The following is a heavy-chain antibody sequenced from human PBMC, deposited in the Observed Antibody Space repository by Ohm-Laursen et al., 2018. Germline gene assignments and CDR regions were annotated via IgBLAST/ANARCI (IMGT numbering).Heavy chain of an antibody. Sequence: SLRLSCAASGFSFSADWMYWVRQAPGKGLEWVANMNHDGSLINYVDSVKGRFTISRDNAKNAVYLQMDSLRLEDTAVYYCAHDERAGVTSSSWGQGTLVTVSS. D-gene: IGHD2-21*02. CDR2: MNHDGSLI. CDR1: GFSFSADW. V-gene: IGHV3-7*01. CDR3: AHDERAGVTSSS. J-gene: IGHJ4*02.